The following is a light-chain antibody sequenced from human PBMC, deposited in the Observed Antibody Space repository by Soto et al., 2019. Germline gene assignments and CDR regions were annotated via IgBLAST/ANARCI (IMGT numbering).Light chain of an antibody. V-gene: IGLV2-14*01. CDR1: SSDVGGYNY. CDR3: SSYTSSSTLL. CDR2: DVS. J-gene: IGLJ2*01. Sequence: QSALTQPASVSGSPGQSITISCTGTSSDVGGYNYVSWYQQHPGKAPKLMIYDVSNRPSGVSNRFSGSKSGNTASLTIPGLQAEDEADYYCSSYTSSSTLLFGGGTKVTVL.